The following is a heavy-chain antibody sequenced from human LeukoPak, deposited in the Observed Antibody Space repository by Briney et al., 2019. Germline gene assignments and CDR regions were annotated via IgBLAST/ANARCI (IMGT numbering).Heavy chain of an antibody. CDR2: IYTSGST. Sequence: SQTLSLTCTVSGGSISSGSYYWSWIRQPAGKGLEWIGRIYTSGSTNYNPSLKSRVTMSVDTSKHQFSLKLGSVTAADTAVYYCARALRSSGYYLYWGQGTLVTVSS. J-gene: IGHJ4*02. CDR1: GGSISSGSYY. V-gene: IGHV4-61*02. D-gene: IGHD3-22*01. CDR3: ARALRSSGYYLY.